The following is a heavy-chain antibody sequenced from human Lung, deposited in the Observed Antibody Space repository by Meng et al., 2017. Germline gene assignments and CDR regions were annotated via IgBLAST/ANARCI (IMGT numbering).Heavy chain of an antibody. V-gene: IGHV4-34*01. CDR2: INHSGST. CDR1: GGSFSDYY. Sequence: VQHQQWCPGLLKPSETLYLTCVVSGGSFSDYYWSWIRQPPGKGLEWIGEINHSGSTNYNPSLESRATISVDTSQNNLSLKLSSVTAADSAVYYCARGPTTMAHDFDYWGQGTLVTVSS. J-gene: IGHJ4*02. CDR3: ARGPTTMAHDFDY. D-gene: IGHD4-11*01.